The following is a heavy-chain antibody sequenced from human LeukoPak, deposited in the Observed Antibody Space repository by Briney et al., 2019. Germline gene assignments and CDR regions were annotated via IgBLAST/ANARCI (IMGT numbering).Heavy chain of an antibody. CDR2: IYTSGST. CDR3: ARVPKGYSSGWYFDY. D-gene: IGHD6-19*01. V-gene: IGHV4-4*07. CDR1: GGSISSCY. Sequence: SETLSLTCTVSGGSISSCYWSWIRQPAGKGLEWIGRIYTSGSTNYNPSLKSRVTMSVDTSKNQFSLKLSSVTAADTAVYYCARVPKGYSSGWYFDYWGQGTLVTVSS. J-gene: IGHJ4*02.